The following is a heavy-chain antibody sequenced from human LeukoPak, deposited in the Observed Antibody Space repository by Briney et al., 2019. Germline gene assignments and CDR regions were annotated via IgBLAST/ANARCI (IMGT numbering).Heavy chain of an antibody. J-gene: IGHJ4*02. Sequence: PGESLKISCKGSGYSFTSYYIGWVRQMPGKGLEWMGIIYPSDSDTRYSPSFQGQVTISADRSISTAYLQWSSLKASDTAMYYCARRAYSSSSVPVNWGQGTLVTVSS. CDR3: ARRAYSSSSVPVN. V-gene: IGHV5-51*03. CDR2: IYPSDSDT. D-gene: IGHD6-6*01. CDR1: GYSFTSYY.